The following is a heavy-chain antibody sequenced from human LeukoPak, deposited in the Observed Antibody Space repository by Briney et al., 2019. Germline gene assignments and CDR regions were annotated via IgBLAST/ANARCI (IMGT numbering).Heavy chain of an antibody. CDR3: ARSPHILTGENFDF. V-gene: IGHV1-2*02. Sequence: VASLKVSCKASGYTFPDDYIHWVRQAPGQGLEWMGWINVNSGGTNYAQKFYARVTMTRGTSISTAYMELSRLRSDDTAVFYCARSPHILTGENFDFWGQGTLVTVSS. CDR1: GYTFPDDY. CDR2: INVNSGGT. J-gene: IGHJ4*02. D-gene: IGHD3-9*01.